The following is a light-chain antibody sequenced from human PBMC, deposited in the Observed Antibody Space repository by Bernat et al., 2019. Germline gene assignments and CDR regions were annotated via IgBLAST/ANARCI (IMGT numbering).Light chain of an antibody. J-gene: IGKJ2*01. CDR1: QNIRTY. Sequence: DIQMTQSSSSLSASVGDRVTITCRASQNIRTYLNWYQQKPGKAPKLLICAASTLASGVPSRFSGSGSVTDFTLTINSLQAEDFATYYCHQTYDAPLSFGQGTKLDIK. CDR3: HQTYDAPLS. CDR2: AAS. V-gene: IGKV1-39*01.